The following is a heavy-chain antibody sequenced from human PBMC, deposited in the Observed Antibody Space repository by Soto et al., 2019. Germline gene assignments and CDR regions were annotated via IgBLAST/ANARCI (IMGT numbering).Heavy chain of an antibody. CDR3: AREKKVVPAAMGYDP. CDR1: GYTFTSYD. V-gene: IGHV1-8*01. Sequence: GESLKISCKASGYTFTSYDINWVRQATGQGLEWMGWMNPNSGNTGYAQKFQGRVTMTRNTSISTAYMELSSLRSEDTAVYYCAREKKVVPAAMGYDPWGQGTLVTVSS. CDR2: MNPNSGNT. D-gene: IGHD2-2*01. J-gene: IGHJ5*02.